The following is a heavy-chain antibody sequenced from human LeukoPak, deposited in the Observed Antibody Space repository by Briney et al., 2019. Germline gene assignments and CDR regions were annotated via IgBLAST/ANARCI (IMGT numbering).Heavy chain of an antibody. CDR3: ARDTGGGYSCYDC. D-gene: IGHD5-18*01. Sequence: SGGSLRLSCAASGFTFSSYWMTWIRQAPGKGLAWVANIKQDGSEKYYVDSVKGRFTISRDNAKNSLYLQMNSLRAEDTAVYYCARDTGGGYSCYDCWGQGTLVTVSS. J-gene: IGHJ4*02. CDR1: GFTFSSYW. CDR2: IKQDGSEK. V-gene: IGHV3-7*01.